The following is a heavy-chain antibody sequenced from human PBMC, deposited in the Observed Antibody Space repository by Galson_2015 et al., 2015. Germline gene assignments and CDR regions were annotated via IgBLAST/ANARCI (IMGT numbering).Heavy chain of an antibody. CDR3: ARVRGYYYGSGYSYYYGMDV. CDR2: IWHDGSNK. D-gene: IGHD3-10*01. CDR1: GFTFSSYG. J-gene: IGHJ6*02. Sequence: SLRLSCAASGFTFSSYGMHWVLQAPGKGLEWVAVIWHDGSNKYYADSVKGRFTISRDNSKNTLYLQMNSLRAEDTAVYYCARVRGYYYGSGYSYYYGMDVWGQGTTVTVSS. V-gene: IGHV3-33*01.